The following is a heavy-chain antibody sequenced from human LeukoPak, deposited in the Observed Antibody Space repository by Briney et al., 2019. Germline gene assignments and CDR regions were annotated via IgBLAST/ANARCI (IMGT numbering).Heavy chain of an antibody. D-gene: IGHD3-22*01. CDR2: VSYDGSEK. Sequence: PGGSLRLSCAASGFIISTHGMHWVRQAPGKGLEWVAVVSYDGSEKYYADSVKGRFTISRDNSKNTLYLQMNSLRAADTAVYYCAKDTTHYRVWDDYDSTVLSYWGQGTLVTVSS. CDR3: AKDTTHYRVWDDYDSTVLSY. J-gene: IGHJ4*02. V-gene: IGHV3-30*18. CDR1: GFIISTHG.